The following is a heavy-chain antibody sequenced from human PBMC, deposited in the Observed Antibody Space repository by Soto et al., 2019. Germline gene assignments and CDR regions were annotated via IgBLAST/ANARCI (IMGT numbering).Heavy chain of an antibody. V-gene: IGHV4-34*01. Sequence: SETLSLTCAVLGGSCSGYFWSWVRQPPGRGLDWIGEIDHSGSTNYNPSLKSRVTISVDTSKNQFSLKLSSVTAADTAVYYCARGRHFYGIDYWGQGALVTVSS. D-gene: IGHD3-10*01. CDR3: ARGRHFYGIDY. CDR1: GGSCSGYF. J-gene: IGHJ4*02. CDR2: IDHSGST.